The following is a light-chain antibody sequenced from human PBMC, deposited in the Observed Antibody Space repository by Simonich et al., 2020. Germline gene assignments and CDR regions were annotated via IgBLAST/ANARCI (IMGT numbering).Light chain of an antibody. CDR2: WAS. CDR1: QIVLYSSNNKNY. J-gene: IGKJ5*01. V-gene: IGKV4-1*01. CDR3: QQYYSTPIT. Sequence: DIVMTQSPDSLAVSLGERATINCKSSQIVLYSSNNKNYLAWYQQKQGQPPKLLIYWASTRESGVPDRVSGSGSGTDFTLTISSRQAEDVAVYYCQQYYSTPITFGQGTRLEIK.